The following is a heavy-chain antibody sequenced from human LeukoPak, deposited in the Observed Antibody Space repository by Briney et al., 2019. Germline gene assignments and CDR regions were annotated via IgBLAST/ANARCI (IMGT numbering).Heavy chain of an antibody. CDR3: AHSKSYSSGLDS. V-gene: IGHV2-5*02. D-gene: IGHD6-25*01. CDR2: LYWDDGK. J-gene: IGHJ4*02. Sequence: ESGPTLVNPTQILTLTCTFSGVSLSTSGVAVGWMRQPPGKALEWLALLYWDDGKRYSASLQGRLTITKGTSKNQVVLTLTSMDPVDTATYYCAHSKSYSSGLDSWGQGTLVSVSS. CDR1: GVSLSTSGVA.